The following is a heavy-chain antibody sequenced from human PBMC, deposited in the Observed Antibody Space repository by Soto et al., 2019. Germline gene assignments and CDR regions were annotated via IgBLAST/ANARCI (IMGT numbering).Heavy chain of an antibody. CDR3: ARGRGWLRPRGGSFDY. CDR2: IGTAGDT. CDR1: GFTFSSYD. D-gene: IGHD5-12*01. V-gene: IGHV3-13*01. Sequence: PGWSLRLSCAASGFTFSSYDMHWVRQATGKGLEWVSAIGTAGDTYYPGSVKGRFTISRENAKNSLYLQMNSLRAGDTAVYYCARGRGWLRPRGGSFDYWGQGTLVTVSS. J-gene: IGHJ4*02.